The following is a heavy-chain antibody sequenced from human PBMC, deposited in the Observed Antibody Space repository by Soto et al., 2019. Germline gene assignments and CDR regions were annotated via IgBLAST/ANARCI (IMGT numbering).Heavy chain of an antibody. D-gene: IGHD2-15*01. CDR3: AGGSLTGGTCYSWYSEH. V-gene: IGHV3-73*02. CDR2: IRSKANDYAT. J-gene: IGHJ2*01. Sequence: EVQLVQSGGGLVKPGGSLKLSCAASGFTFSGSTVHWVRQASGEGLQWVGRIRSKANDYATTYIASVKGSFTISRDDSRNTAYLQMGDLKTEDTAVYYCAGGSLTGGTCYSWYSEHWGQGAMVTVSS. CDR1: GFTFSGST.